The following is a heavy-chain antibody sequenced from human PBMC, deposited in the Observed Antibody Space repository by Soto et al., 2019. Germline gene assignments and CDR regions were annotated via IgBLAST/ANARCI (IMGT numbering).Heavy chain of an antibody. CDR2: ISSSGSTI. CDR3: ARDPSKHSSGWYSVTRTPD. Sequence: SLRLSCAASGFTFSSYEMNWVRQAPGKGLEWVSYISSSGSTIYYADSVKGRFTISRDNAKNSLYLQMNSLRAEDTAVYYCARDPSKHSSGWYSVTRTPDWGQGTLVTV. CDR1: GFTFSSYE. V-gene: IGHV3-48*03. J-gene: IGHJ4*02. D-gene: IGHD6-19*01.